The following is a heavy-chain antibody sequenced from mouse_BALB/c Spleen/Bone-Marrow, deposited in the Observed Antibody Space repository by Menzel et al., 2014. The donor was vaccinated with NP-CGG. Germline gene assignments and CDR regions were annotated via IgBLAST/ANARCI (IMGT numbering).Heavy chain of an antibody. Sequence: EVQGVESGAELVKPGASVKLSCTASGLNIKDTYMHWVKQRPEQGLEWIGRIGPANGNTKYDPKFQGKATITADTSSNTAYLQLSSLTSEDTAVYYCANYDYGWYFDVWGAGTTVTVSS. V-gene: IGHV14-3*02. CDR3: ANYDYGWYFDV. CDR2: IGPANGNT. CDR1: GLNIKDTY. D-gene: IGHD2-4*01. J-gene: IGHJ1*01.